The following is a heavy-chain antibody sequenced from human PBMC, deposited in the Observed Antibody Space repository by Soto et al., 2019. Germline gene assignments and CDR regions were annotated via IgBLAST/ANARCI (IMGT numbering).Heavy chain of an antibody. Sequence: QVRLQESGPGLVKPSETLFLTCSVSGGSLGNYYWSWIRQSPGMGLEWIGDIHYSGTTSYNPSLVGGVTTSVDTAEARCYGQLAAVTAADTAFYFFARVGGKEWLLPGYWAPGSWVTVSS. J-gene: IGHJ4*02. CDR2: IHYSGTT. V-gene: IGHV4-59*01. CDR1: GGSLGNYY. D-gene: IGHD5-12*01. CDR3: ARVGGKEWLLPGY.